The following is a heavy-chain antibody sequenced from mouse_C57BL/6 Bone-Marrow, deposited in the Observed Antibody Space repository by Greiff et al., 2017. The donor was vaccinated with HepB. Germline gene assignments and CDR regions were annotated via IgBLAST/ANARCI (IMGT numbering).Heavy chain of an antibody. D-gene: IGHD1-1*01. CDR1: GYTFTDYE. J-gene: IGHJ4*01. V-gene: IGHV1-15*01. CDR3: MGYGSSYFYAMDY. CDR2: IDPETGGT. Sequence: QVQLKQPGAELVRPGASVTLSCKASGYTFTDYEMHWVKQTPVHGLEWIGAIDPETGGTAYNQKFKGKAILTADKSSSTAYMELRSLTSEDSAVYYCMGYGSSYFYAMDYWGQGTSVTVSS.